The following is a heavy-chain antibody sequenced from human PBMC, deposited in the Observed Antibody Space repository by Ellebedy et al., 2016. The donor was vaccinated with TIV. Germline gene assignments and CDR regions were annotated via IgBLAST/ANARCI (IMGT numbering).Heavy chain of an antibody. CDR2: IYYSGST. Sequence: SETLSLTCAVYGGSFSGYYWSWIRQPPGKGLEWIGYIYYSGSTNYNPSLKSRVTISVDTSKNQFSLKLSSVTAADTAVYYCARGLMIAAAGTDGSPLDYWGQGTLVTVSS. CDR1: GGSFSGYY. V-gene: IGHV4-59*12. D-gene: IGHD6-13*01. CDR3: ARGLMIAAAGTDGSPLDY. J-gene: IGHJ4*02.